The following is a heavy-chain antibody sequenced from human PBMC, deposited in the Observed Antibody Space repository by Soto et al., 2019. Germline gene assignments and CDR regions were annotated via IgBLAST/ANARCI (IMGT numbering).Heavy chain of an antibody. CDR2: IYYSGST. CDR1: GGPISSGYY. D-gene: IGHD3-10*01. CDR3: ARTNTMVRGVLDWFDP. J-gene: IGHJ5*02. Sequence: QVQLQESGPGLVKPSQTLSLTCTVSGGPISSGYYWSWIRQHPGKGLEWIGYIYYSGSTYYNPCLKSRVTMSVDTSKNQFSLKLSSVTAADTAVSYCARTNTMVRGVLDWFDPWGQGTLVTVSS. V-gene: IGHV4-31*03.